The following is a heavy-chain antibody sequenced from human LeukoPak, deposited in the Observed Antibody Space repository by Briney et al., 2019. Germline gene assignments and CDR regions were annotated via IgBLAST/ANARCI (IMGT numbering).Heavy chain of an antibody. CDR1: GGSFSGYY. V-gene: IGHV4-34*01. J-gene: IGHJ5*02. CDR2: INHSGST. CDR3: ARLYIGGYSRSTNYNWFDP. Sequence: SETLSLTCAVYGGSFSGYYWSWIRQLPGKGLEWIGEINHSGSTNYNPSIKSRVTISVDTSKIQFSLNLTSVTAADTAVYYCARLYIGGYSRSTNYNWFDPWGQGTLVTVSS. D-gene: IGHD6-13*01.